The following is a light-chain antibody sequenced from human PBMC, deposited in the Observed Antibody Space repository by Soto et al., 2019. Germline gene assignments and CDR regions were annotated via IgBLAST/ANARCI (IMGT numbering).Light chain of an antibody. J-gene: IGLJ2*01. V-gene: IGLV2-14*01. CDR2: EVS. CDR3: LSYTSTNTRV. Sequence: QSVLTQPASVSGSPGQSITISCTGSSSDVGGYKFVSWYQHHPGTAPKLLIYEVSNRPSGVSNRFSGSKSGNTASLTISGLQAEDEADYYCLSYTSTNTRVFGGGTKLTVL. CDR1: SSDVGGYKF.